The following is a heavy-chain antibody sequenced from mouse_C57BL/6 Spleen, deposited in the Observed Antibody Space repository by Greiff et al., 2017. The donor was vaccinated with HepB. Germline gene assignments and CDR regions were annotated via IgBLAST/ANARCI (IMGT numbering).Heavy chain of an antibody. CDR3: ARKITTVVATDFGY. CDR1: GYTFTSYW. V-gene: IGHV1-55*01. D-gene: IGHD1-1*01. J-gene: IGHJ2*01. CDR2: IYPGSGST. Sequence: VQLQQPGAELVKPGASVKMSCKASGYTFTSYWITWVKQRPGQGLEWIGDIYPGSGSTNYNEKFKSKATLTVDTSSSTAYMQLSSLTSEDSAVYYCARKITTVVATDFGYWGQGTTLTVSS.